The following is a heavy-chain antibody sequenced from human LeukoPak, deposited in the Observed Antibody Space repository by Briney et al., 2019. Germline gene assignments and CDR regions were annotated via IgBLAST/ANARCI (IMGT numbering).Heavy chain of an antibody. J-gene: IGHJ4*02. CDR2: IYTSGST. Sequence: SETLSLTCTVSGGSISSGSYYWSWIRQPAGKGLEWIGRIYTSGSTNYNPSLKSRVTISVDTSKNQFSLKLSSVTAADTAVYYCARDSGYAYWGQGTLDTVSS. CDR1: GGSISSGSYY. CDR3: ARDSGYAY. V-gene: IGHV4-61*02. D-gene: IGHD5-12*01.